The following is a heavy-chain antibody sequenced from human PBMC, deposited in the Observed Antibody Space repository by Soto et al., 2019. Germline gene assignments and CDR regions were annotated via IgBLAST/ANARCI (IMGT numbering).Heavy chain of an antibody. D-gene: IGHD3-22*01. J-gene: IGHJ6*02. Sequence: AGGSLRLSCAASGFTFSSYSMNWVRQAPGKGLEWVSYISSSSSTIYYADSVKGRFTISRDNAKNSLYLQMNSLRDEDTAVYYCARDLGYYGSSGYWPLSMDVWGQGTTVTVSS. CDR2: ISSSSSTI. CDR3: ARDLGYYGSSGYWPLSMDV. V-gene: IGHV3-48*02. CDR1: GFTFSSYS.